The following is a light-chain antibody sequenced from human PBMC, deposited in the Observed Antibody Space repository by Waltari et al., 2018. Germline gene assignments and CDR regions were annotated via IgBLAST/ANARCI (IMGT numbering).Light chain of an antibody. J-gene: IGKJ2*01. Sequence: EIVLTQSPATPSLSPGERATPPCRASQSVSKSYLAWYQQKPGQAPRVLIYATSNRATGMPHRLSGSGSGTDFTLTISRLEPEDFAVYYCQQYDSSFSTYTFGQGTKLEIK. CDR3: QQYDSSFSTYT. CDR2: ATS. CDR1: QSVSKSY. V-gene: IGKV3-20*01.